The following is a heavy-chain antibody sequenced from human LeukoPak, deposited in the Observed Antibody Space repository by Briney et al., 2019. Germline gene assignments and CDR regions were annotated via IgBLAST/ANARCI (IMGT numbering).Heavy chain of an antibody. D-gene: IGHD6-19*01. Sequence: PSETLSLTCTVSGGSFSTYYWSWIRQPPGKGLERIGYIYYSGSTNYNPSLKSRVTISVDTSKNQFSLTLNSVTAADTAVYYCASRVAGTWEAYDYWGQGTLVTVSS. V-gene: IGHV4-59*01. J-gene: IGHJ4*02. CDR3: ASRVAGTWEAYDY. CDR2: IYYSGST. CDR1: GGSFSTYY.